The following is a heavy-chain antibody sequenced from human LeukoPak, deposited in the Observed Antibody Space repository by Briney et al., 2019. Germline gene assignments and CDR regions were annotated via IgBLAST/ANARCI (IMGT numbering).Heavy chain of an antibody. CDR3: AELGITMTGGV. CDR1: GFTFSSYA. J-gene: IGHJ6*04. D-gene: IGHD3-10*02. Sequence: GGSLRLSCAASGFTFSSYAMSWVRQAQGKGLEWVSAISGSGGSTYYADSGKGRFTISRDNAKNSLDLQMNSLRAEDTAVYYCAELGITMTGGVWGKGTTGSISS. CDR2: ISGSGGST. V-gene: IGHV3-23*01.